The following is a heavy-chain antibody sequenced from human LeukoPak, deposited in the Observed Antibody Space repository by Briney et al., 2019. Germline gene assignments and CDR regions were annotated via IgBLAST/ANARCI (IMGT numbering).Heavy chain of an antibody. V-gene: IGHV3-23*01. CDR1: GFTFTNYA. J-gene: IGHJ4*02. D-gene: IGHD6-19*01. CDR3: AKSPVAALLWYYFDY. CDR2: ISASGVMT. Sequence: GGSLRLSCAASGFTFTNYAKTWVRQAPGKGLEWVSSISASGVMTYYADSVKGRFTVSRDNAKNSLYLQMNSLRTEDMALYYCAKSPVAALLWYYFDYWGQGTLVTVSS.